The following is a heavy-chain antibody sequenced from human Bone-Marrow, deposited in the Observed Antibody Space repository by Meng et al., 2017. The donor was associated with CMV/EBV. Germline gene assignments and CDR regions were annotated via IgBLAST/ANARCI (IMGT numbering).Heavy chain of an antibody. D-gene: IGHD2-2*01. V-gene: IGHV4-34*01. CDR3: TGYQLLGSISYFDY. CDR2: INHSGST. CDR1: GGSFSGYY. Sequence: GQHQQWGAGLLKPSRTLSLPCAVYGGSFSGYYWSWIHQPPGKGLEWIGEINHSGSTNYNPSLKSRVTISVDTSKNQFSLKLSSVTATDTAVYYCTGYQLLGSISYFDYWGQGTLVTVSS. J-gene: IGHJ4*02.